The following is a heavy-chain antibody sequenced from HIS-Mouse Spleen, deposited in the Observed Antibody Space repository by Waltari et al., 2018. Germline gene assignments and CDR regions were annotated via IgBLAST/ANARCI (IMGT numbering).Heavy chain of an antibody. Sequence: EVQLLESGGVLVQPGGSLRLSCAASGFTFSSYAMSWVGQSPGKGLEWVSAISGSGGSTYYADSVKGRFTISRDNSKNTLYLQMNSLRAEDTAVYYCAQNYYGSGSYYYWGQGTLVTVSS. J-gene: IGHJ4*02. D-gene: IGHD3-10*01. V-gene: IGHV3-23*01. CDR2: ISGSGGST. CDR1: GFTFSSYA. CDR3: AQNYYGSGSYYY.